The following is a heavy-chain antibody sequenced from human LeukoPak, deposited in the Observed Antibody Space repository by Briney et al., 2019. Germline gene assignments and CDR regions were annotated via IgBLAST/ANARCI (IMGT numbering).Heavy chain of an antibody. CDR1: GGSFSGYY. CDR2: IYYSGST. D-gene: IGHD3-10*01. CDR3: ARFSGLLWYGRTFDP. J-gene: IGHJ5*02. V-gene: IGHV4-34*01. Sequence: SETLSLTCAVYGGSFSGYYWSWIRQPPGKGLEWIGNIYYSGSTSYNPSLKSRVTISLDTSKNQFSLKLSSVTAADTAVYYCARFSGLLWYGRTFDPWGQGTLVTVSS.